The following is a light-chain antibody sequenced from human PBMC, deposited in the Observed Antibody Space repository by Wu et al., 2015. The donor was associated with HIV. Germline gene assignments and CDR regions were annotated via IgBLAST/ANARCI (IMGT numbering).Light chain of an antibody. V-gene: IGKV1-27*01. CDR1: QGISNY. CDR3: QKYNTAPWT. CDR2: SAS. Sequence: DIQMTQSLSSLSASIGDGVTITCRTSQGISNYLAWYQQKPGKVPRVLIYSASTLQSGVPSRFSGSGYGTDFTLTISSLQPEDVATYYCQKYNTAPWTFGQGTKVEMK. J-gene: IGKJ1*01.